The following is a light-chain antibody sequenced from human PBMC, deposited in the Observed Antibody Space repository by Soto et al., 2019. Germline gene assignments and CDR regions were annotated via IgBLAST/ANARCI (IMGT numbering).Light chain of an antibody. Sequence: EIVLTQSPATLSLSPGERATLSCRASQSVSSYLACYQQKPGQAPRLLIYDASNRATGIPARFSGSGSGTDVTLTISGLEPEDFAVESCPQRSNWPTLIFGTRTKMDI. J-gene: IGKJ3*01. V-gene: IGKV3-11*01. CDR3: PQRSNWPTLI. CDR2: DAS. CDR1: QSVSSY.